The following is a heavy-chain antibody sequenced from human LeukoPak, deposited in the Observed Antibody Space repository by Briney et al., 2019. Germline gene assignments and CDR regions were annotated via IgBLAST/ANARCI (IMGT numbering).Heavy chain of an antibody. Sequence: PGGSLRLSCTASGFTFSSHSMHWVRQVPGKGLVWVSRIKSDGKTITYADSVKGRFTISRDNAENSLYLQMNSLRVEDTAIYYCARWMTGFGYWGQGTLVTVSS. J-gene: IGHJ4*02. D-gene: IGHD3-9*01. CDR2: IKSDGKTI. CDR3: ARWMTGFGY. V-gene: IGHV3-74*01. CDR1: GFTFSSHS.